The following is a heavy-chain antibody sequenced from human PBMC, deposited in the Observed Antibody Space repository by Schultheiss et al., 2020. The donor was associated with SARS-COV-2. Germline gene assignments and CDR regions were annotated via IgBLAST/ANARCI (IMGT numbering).Heavy chain of an antibody. J-gene: IGHJ4*02. CDR2: ISSSGGSI. Sequence: GGSLRLSCAASGFTFSSYAMGWVRQAPGKGLEWVSVISSSGGSIYYTDSVKGRFTISRDNSKNTLYLQMNSLRAENTAVYYCAKDKSGSGSGDYWGQGTLVTVAS. D-gene: IGHD6-19*01. CDR1: GFTFSSYA. V-gene: IGHV3-23*01. CDR3: AKDKSGSGSGDY.